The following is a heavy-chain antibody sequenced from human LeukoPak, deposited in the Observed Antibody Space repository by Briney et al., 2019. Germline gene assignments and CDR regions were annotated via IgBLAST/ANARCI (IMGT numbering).Heavy chain of an antibody. J-gene: IGHJ4*02. CDR1: GYTFTSYG. Sequence: ASVKVSCKASGYTFTSYGFSWVRQAPGQGLEWMGWVSAYNGDTNYAQKVQGRVTMTTDTSTSTAYMELRSLRCDDTAVYYCARIAQQHLARHFDFWGQGTLVTVSA. CDR2: VSAYNGDT. CDR3: ARIAQQHLARHFDF. V-gene: IGHV1-18*04. D-gene: IGHD6-13*01.